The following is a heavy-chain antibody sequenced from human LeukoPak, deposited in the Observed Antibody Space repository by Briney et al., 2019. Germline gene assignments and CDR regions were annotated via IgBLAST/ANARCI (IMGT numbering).Heavy chain of an antibody. J-gene: IGHJ4*02. Sequence: PSETLSLTCTVSGGSISSGGYYWSWIRQHPGKGLEWIGYIYYSGSTYYNPSLKSRATISVDTSKNQFSLKLSSVTAADTAVYYCARDYGLGSSGQFDYWGQGTLVTVSS. D-gene: IGHD3-22*01. CDR2: IYYSGST. CDR3: ARDYGLGSSGQFDY. V-gene: IGHV4-31*03. CDR1: GGSISSGGYY.